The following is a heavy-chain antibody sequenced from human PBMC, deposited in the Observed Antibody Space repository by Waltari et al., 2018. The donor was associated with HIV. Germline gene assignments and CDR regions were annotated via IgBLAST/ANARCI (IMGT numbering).Heavy chain of an antibody. CDR2: IYYSGST. V-gene: IGHV4-39*07. D-gene: IGHD3-22*01. J-gene: IGHJ3*02. CDR3: ARGYYYDSSGYADAFDI. Sequence: QLQLQESGPGLVKPSETLSLTCTVSGGSISSSSYYWGWLRQPPGKGLEWIGSIYYSGSTYYNPSLKSRVTISVDTSKNQFSLKLSSVTAADTAVYYCARGYYYDSSGYADAFDIWGQGTMVTVSS. CDR1: GGSISSSSYY.